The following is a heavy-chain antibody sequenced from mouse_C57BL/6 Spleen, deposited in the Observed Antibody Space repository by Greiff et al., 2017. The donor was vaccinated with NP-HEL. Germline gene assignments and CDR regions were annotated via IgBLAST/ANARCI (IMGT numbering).Heavy chain of an antibody. CDR1: GYAFSSSW. D-gene: IGHD1-1*01. CDR2: IYPGDGDT. J-gene: IGHJ1*03. Sequence: VQLQQSGPELVKPGASVKISCKASGYAFSSSWMNWVKQRPGKGLEWIGRIYPGDGDTNYNGKFKGKATLTADKSSSTASMQLSSLTSEDSAVYFCARSRDYYGSKGPYWYFDVWGTGTTVTVSS. CDR3: ARSRDYYGSKGPYWYFDV. V-gene: IGHV1-82*01.